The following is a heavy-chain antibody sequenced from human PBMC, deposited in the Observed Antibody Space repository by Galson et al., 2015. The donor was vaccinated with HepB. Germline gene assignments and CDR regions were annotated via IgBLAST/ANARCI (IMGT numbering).Heavy chain of an antibody. CDR1: GFTFGDYA. CDR2: IRSKAYGGTT. D-gene: IGHD1-26*01. CDR3: TRDMEWELHKFDY. V-gene: IGHV3-49*03. Sequence: SLRLSCAASGFTFGDYAMSWFRQAPGKGLEWVGFIRSKAYGGTTEYAASVKGRFTISRDDSKSIAYLQMNSLKTEDTAVYYCTRDMEWELHKFDYWGQGTLVTVSS. J-gene: IGHJ4*02.